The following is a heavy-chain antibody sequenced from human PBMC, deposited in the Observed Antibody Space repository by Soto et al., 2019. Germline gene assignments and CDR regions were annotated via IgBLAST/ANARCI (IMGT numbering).Heavy chain of an antibody. CDR1: GGSISSGDYY. CDR2: IYYSGST. Sequence: SETLSLTCTVSGGSISSGDYYWSWIRQPPGKGLEWIGYIYYSGSTYYNPSLKSRVTISVDTSKNQFSLKLSSVTAADTAVSYFARGIYADRRGVRYSLVYWGEGTLVT. V-gene: IGHV4-30-4*01. J-gene: IGHJ4*02. CDR3: ARGIYADRRGVRYSLVY. D-gene: IGHD3-10*01.